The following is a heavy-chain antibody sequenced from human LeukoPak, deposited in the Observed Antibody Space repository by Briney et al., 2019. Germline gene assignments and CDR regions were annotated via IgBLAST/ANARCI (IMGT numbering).Heavy chain of an antibody. Sequence: PSETLSLTCTVSGGSISSYYWSWIRQPPGKGLEWIGYIYYSGSTNYNPSLKSRVTISVDTSKNQFSLKLSSVTAADTAVYYCARLGRRDGYNFDAFDIWGQGTMVTVSS. CDR3: ARLGRRDGYNFDAFDI. CDR1: GGSISSYY. V-gene: IGHV4-59*08. J-gene: IGHJ3*02. CDR2: IYYSGST. D-gene: IGHD5-24*01.